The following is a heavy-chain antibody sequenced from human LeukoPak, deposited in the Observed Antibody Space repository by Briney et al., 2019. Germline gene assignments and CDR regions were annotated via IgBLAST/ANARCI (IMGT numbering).Heavy chain of an antibody. CDR3: AKYFYTGSRSYFHV. CDR1: GHTYQKYA. Sequence: PGGSLRLSCAASGHTYQKYAMIGASQAPGKGLEWVSLFSGHGGSTYYADSVKGRFTISRDNSKNSLYLQMNSLRTEDTALYYCAKYFYTGSRSYFHVWGQGTLVTVSS. D-gene: IGHD3-10*01. CDR2: FSGHGGST. V-gene: IGHV3-43*02. J-gene: IGHJ4*02.